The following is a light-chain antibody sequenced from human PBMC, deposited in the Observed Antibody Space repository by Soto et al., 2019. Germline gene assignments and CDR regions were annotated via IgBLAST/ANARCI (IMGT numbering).Light chain of an antibody. CDR2: DVS. CDR1: SSDVGAYNY. CDR3: CSYAGSYTYAV. Sequence: QSALTQPRSVSGSPGQSVTISCTGTSSDVGAYNYVSWYHQHPGKAPKLIIYDVSERPSGVPDRFSGSKSGNTASLTISGRQADDEADYYCCSYAGSYTYAVFGGGTQLTVL. V-gene: IGLV2-11*01. J-gene: IGLJ7*01.